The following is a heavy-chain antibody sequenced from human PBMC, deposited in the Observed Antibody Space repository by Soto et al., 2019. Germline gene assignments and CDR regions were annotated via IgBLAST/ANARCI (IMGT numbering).Heavy chain of an antibody. CDR2: INAGNGNT. CDR3: ARGWSPWLAPNFPHANRKAFDY. Sequence: QVQLVQSGAEVKKPGASVKVSCKASGYTFTSYAMHWVRQAPGQRLEWMGWINAGNGNTKYSQKFQGRVTITRDTSASTAYMELSSLRSEDTAVYYCARGWSPWLAPNFPHANRKAFDYWGQGTLVTVSS. CDR1: GYTFTSYA. J-gene: IGHJ4*02. V-gene: IGHV1-3*01. D-gene: IGHD6-19*01.